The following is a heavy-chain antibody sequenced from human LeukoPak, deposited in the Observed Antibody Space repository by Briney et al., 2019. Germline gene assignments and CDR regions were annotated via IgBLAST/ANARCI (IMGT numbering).Heavy chain of an antibody. CDR3: ARVPLRDCSSTSCLRYLYMDV. J-gene: IGHJ6*03. V-gene: IGHV4-61*08. CDR2: IYYSGST. Sequence: PSQTLSLTCTVSGGSISSGGYYWSWLRQPPGRGLEWIGYIYYSGSTNYTLSLKSRVTISVDTSKNQFSLKLSSVTAADTAVYYCARVPLRDCSSTSCLRYLYMDVWGKGTTVTVS. D-gene: IGHD2-2*01. CDR1: GGSISSGGYY.